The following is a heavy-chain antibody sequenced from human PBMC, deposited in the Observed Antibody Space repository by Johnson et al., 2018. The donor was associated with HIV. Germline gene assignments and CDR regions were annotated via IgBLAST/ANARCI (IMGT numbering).Heavy chain of an antibody. D-gene: IGHD3-22*01. CDR3: ARENSSGYHDALDI. Sequence: QVQLVESGGGVVQPGRSLRLSCAASGFTFSSYAMHWVRQAPGKGLEWVAVISYDGSNKYYADSVKGRFTISRDNSKNTLYLQMNSLRAEDTAVYYCARENSSGYHDALDIWGQGTLVTVSS. J-gene: IGHJ3*02. CDR2: ISYDGSNK. CDR1: GFTFSSYA. V-gene: IGHV3-30-3*01.